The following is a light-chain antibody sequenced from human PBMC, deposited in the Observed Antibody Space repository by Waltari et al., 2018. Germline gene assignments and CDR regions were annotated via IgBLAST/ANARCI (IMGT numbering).Light chain of an antibody. CDR1: DSDVGAYAL. CDR2: EVS. J-gene: IGLJ1*01. Sequence: QSALTQPAPVSGSPGPSITISCSGTDSDVGAYALVSWYQQHPGKAPPLIIYEVSNRPSGISNRFSASKSGNTASLTISGLQAEDEADYYCSSYTTSSAPGVFGTGTRVTVL. V-gene: IGLV2-14*01. CDR3: SSYTTSSAPGV.